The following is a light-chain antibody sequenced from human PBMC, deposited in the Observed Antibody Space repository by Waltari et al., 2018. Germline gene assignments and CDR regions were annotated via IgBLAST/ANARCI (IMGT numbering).Light chain of an antibody. CDR1: QSVLCTSNNKNY. CDR2: WAS. V-gene: IGKV4-1*01. Sequence: DIVMTQSPDSLAVSLGERATINCKSSQSVLCTSNNKNYLAWYHQKPGQPPKLLFYWASTREAGVPERFSGSGSGTDFTLTISGLQAEDVAVYYCQQYYSPPWTFGQGTQVEIK. CDR3: QQYYSPPWT. J-gene: IGKJ1*01.